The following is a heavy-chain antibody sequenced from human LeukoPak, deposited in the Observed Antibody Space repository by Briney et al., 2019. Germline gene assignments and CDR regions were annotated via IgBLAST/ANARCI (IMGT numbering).Heavy chain of an antibody. J-gene: IGHJ6*02. V-gene: IGHV3-33*01. CDR1: GFTFSTSG. CDR3: ARDPNTATTNYYAMVV. Sequence: GGSLRLSCAASGFTFSTSGMHWVRQAPGKGLEWVAIIWYDGSNKYYADSVKGRFTISRDNSKKTLYLQMNSLRAEDTAVYYCARDPNTATTNYYAMVVWGQGTTVTVSS. D-gene: IGHD4-17*01. CDR2: IWYDGSNK.